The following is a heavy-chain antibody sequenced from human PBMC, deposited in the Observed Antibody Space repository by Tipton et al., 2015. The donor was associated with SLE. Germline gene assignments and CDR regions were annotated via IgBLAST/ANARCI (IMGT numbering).Heavy chain of an antibody. V-gene: IGHV4-39*01. Sequence: TLSLTCTVSGGSISSRDYHWGWICQPPGKGLEWIGNIYYSGSTYHNPSLKSRVTISVATSKNQFSLKLSSVTAADTAVYYCARQPAAFDIWGQGTRVTVSS. CDR2: IYYSGST. CDR3: ARQPAAFDI. CDR1: GGSISSRDYH. J-gene: IGHJ3*02.